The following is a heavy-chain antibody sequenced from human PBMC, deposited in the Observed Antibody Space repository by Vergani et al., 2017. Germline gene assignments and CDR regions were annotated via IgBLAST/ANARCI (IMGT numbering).Heavy chain of an antibody. CDR2: IYYSGST. CDR3: ARPYSSSWYGNWFDP. CDR1: GGSINSGDYY. Sequence: QVQLQESGPGLVKPSQTLSLTCTVSGGSINSGDYYWSWIRQPPGKGLEWIGSIYYSGSTYYNPSLKSRVTISVDTSKNQFSLKLSSVTAADTAVYYCARPYSSSWYGNWFDPWGQGTLVTVSS. V-gene: IGHV4-39*01. J-gene: IGHJ5*02. D-gene: IGHD6-13*01.